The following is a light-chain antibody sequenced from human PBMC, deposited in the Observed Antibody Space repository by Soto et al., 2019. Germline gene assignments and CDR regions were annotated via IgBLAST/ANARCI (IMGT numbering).Light chain of an antibody. CDR3: SSYTSSSTLYV. CDR2: EVS. J-gene: IGLJ1*01. V-gene: IGLV2-14*01. CDR1: SRDVGGYNY. Sequence: QSALTQPASVSGSPGQAITISCTGTSRDVGGYNYVSWYQQHPGKAPKLMIYEVSTRTSGVSNRFSGSKSGNAASLTISGLQAEDEADYYCSSYTSSSTLYVFGTGTKVTVL.